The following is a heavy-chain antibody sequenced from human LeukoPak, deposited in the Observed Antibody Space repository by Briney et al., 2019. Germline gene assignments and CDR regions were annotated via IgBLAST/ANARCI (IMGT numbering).Heavy chain of an antibody. D-gene: IGHD3-10*01. J-gene: IGHJ4*02. CDR1: GFTFSSYW. CDR3: ARVRGFGELVYFDY. V-gene: IGHV3-7*03. Sequence: GGSLRLSCAASGFTFSSYWMSWVRQAPGKGLEWVANIKQDGSEKYYVDSVKGRFTISRDNAKNSLYLQMNSLRAEDTAVYYCARVRGFGELVYFDYWGQATLVTVSS. CDR2: IKQDGSEK.